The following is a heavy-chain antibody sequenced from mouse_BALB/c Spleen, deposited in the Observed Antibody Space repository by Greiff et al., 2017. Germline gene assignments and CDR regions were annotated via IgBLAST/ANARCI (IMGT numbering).Heavy chain of an antibody. V-gene: IGHV5-6-5*01. CDR1: GFTFSSYA. CDR3: ARGLGSFAY. CDR2: ISSGGST. J-gene: IGHJ3*01. Sequence: EVKVVESGGGLVKPGGSLKLSCAASGFTFSSYAMSWVRQTPEKRLEWVASISSGGSTYYPDSVKGRFTISRDNARNILYLQMSSLRSEDTAMYYCARGLGSFAYWGQGTLVTVSA. D-gene: IGHD2-10*02.